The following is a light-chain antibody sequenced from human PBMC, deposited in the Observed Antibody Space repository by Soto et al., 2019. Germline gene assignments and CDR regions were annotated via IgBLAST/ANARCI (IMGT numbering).Light chain of an antibody. CDR3: QQYGSSGT. CDR2: GAC. Sequence: EIVMTQSPATLSVSPGERATISCRASQSVSRNLAWYQQKPGEAARLLIYGACNRATGMPDRFSGSGSGTDFTITISRLEPEDFAVYYCQQYGSSGTFGQGTKVDI. V-gene: IGKV3-20*01. CDR1: QSVSRN. J-gene: IGKJ1*01.